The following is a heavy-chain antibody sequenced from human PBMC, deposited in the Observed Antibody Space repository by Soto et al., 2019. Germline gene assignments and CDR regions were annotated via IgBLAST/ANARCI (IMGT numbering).Heavy chain of an antibody. D-gene: IGHD6-19*01. CDR1: GFTFRDYA. Sequence: GGSLRLSCAASGFTFRDYAMNWVRQAPGKGLEWVADISGNGNSARHADTVKGRFTISRDNSQNTLYLHMNSLRVDDTAIYYCGKERRGSGWSVCNFWGQGTLVT. CDR3: GKERRGSGWSVCNF. J-gene: IGHJ4*02. V-gene: IGHV3-23*01. CDR2: ISGNGNSA.